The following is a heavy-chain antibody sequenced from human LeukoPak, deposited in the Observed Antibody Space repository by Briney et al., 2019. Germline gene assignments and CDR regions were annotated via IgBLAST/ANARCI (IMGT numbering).Heavy chain of an antibody. Sequence: GGSLRLSCSASGFTFSSYWMSWVRQAPGKGLEWMANIKQDGSVQNYVDSVKGRFTISRDNAKDSLFLQLNNLRAEETAVYFCARDGIMTYAFDIWGQGTKVTVSP. D-gene: IGHD1-1*01. CDR2: IKQDGSVQ. CDR3: ARDGIMTYAFDI. CDR1: GFTFSSYW. V-gene: IGHV3-7*01. J-gene: IGHJ3*02.